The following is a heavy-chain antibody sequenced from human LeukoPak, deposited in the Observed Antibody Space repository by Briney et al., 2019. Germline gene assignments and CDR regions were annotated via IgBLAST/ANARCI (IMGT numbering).Heavy chain of an antibody. D-gene: IGHD6-6*01. J-gene: IGHJ6*03. CDR1: GFTFSSYS. CDR3: ARYSSSQYYYYYMDV. V-gene: IGHV3-21*01. CDR2: ISSSSSYI. Sequence: GGSLRLSCAASGFTFSSYSMNWVRQAPGKGLEWVSSISSSSSYIYYADSVKGRFTISRDNAKNSLYLQMNSLRAEDTAVYYCARYSSSQYYYYYMDVWGKGTTVTISS.